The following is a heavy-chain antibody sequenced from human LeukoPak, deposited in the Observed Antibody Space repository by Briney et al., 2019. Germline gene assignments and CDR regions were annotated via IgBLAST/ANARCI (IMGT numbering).Heavy chain of an antibody. D-gene: IGHD2-2*01. J-gene: IGHJ3*02. Sequence: SETLSLTCTISGGPISGYYGGWIRQPPGKGLEWIGSIYYSGGTYYNPSLKSRVTISVDTSKNQFSLKLSSVTAADTAVYYCAKQGHIVVVPAAVNDAFDIWGQGTMVTVSS. CDR1: GGPISGYY. CDR3: AKQGHIVVVPAAVNDAFDI. V-gene: IGHV4-39*07. CDR2: IYYSGGT.